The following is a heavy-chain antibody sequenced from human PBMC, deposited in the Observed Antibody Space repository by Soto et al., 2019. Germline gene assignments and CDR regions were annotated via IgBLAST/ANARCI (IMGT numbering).Heavy chain of an antibody. D-gene: IGHD6-13*01. V-gene: IGHV3-33*01. J-gene: IGHJ4*02. CDR1: GFTFSSYG. CDR2: IWYDGSNK. CDR3: ARDFGPYSSRGIGNY. Sequence: QVQLVESGGGVVQPGRSLRLSCAASGFTFSSYGMHWVRQAPGKGLEWVAVIWYDGSNKYYADSVKGRFTISRDNSKNTLYLQMNSLRAEDTAVYYCARDFGPYSSRGIGNYWGQGTLVTVSS.